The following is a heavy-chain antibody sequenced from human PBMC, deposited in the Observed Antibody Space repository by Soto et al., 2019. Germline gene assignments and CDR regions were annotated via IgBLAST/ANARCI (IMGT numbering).Heavy chain of an antibody. D-gene: IGHD2-15*01. CDR2: IYSGTSA. CDR1: DFSVSSTY. Sequence: EVQVVESGGGLMQPGGSLRLSCAASDFSVSSTYMIWVRQAPGKGLEWVSGIYSGTSAHYADSVKGRFTITRDNSKNTLYLEMSSLRVEDTAVYYCARENTPGRPADAFDIWGQGTTVTVSS. CDR3: ARENTPGRPADAFDI. V-gene: IGHV3-53*01. J-gene: IGHJ3*02.